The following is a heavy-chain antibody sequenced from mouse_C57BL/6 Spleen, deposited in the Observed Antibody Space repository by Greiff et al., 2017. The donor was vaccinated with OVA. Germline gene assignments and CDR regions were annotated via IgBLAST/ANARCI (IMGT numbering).Heavy chain of an antibody. J-gene: IGHJ3*01. CDR3: APLGDGYYAWFAY. D-gene: IGHD2-3*01. CDR2: IDPSDSYT. V-gene: IGHV1-59*01. CDR1: GYTFTSYW. Sequence: QVQLQQPGAELVRPGTSVKLSCKASGYTFTSYWMHWVKQRPGQGLEWIGVIDPSDSYTNYNQKFKGKATLTVDTSSSTAYMQLSSLTSEDSAVYYCAPLGDGYYAWFAYWGQGTLVTVSA.